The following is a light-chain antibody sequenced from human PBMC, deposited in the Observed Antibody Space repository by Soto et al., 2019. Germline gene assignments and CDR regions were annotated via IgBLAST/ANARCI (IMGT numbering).Light chain of an antibody. CDR1: QNISPF. CDR3: QQTYGSPLT. V-gene: IGKV1-39*01. J-gene: IGKJ2*01. CDR2: AAT. Sequence: DIQMTQSPSSLSASVGDRVTITCRASQNISPFLNWYQQRPGKAPRLLIFAATTLQRGVPSRFSGSGSGTDFTLTIDSLQPEDFATYDCQQTYGSPLTFGQGTRLDI.